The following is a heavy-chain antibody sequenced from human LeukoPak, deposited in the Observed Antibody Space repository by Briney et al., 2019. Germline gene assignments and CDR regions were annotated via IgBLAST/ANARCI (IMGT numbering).Heavy chain of an antibody. V-gene: IGHV3-33*01. D-gene: IGHD6-13*01. CDR1: GFTFSSFG. CDR2: IWYDGSTK. Sequence: GGSLRLSCAASGFTFSSFGMHWVRQSPGKGLEWVAVIWYDGSTKVYADSVKGRFTISRDNSRNTLYLQVNSLRAEDTAVYYCARDRYSSMWSVFEYWGQGALVAVSS. CDR3: ARDRYSSMWSVFEY. J-gene: IGHJ4*02.